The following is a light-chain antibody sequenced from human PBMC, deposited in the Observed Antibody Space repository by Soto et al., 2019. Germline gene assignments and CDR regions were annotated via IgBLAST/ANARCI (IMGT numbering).Light chain of an antibody. CDR2: GAS. CDR1: QSVNSNY. CDR3: QQYGSSPQT. J-gene: IGKJ1*01. V-gene: IGKV3-20*01. Sequence: ESVLTQAPSSLSWAPGERGTVCCGASQSVNSNYLPWYQQTPGQAPRLLFSGASSRATGIPDRFSGSGSGTVFTLTISRLEPEDFAIYYCQQYGSSPQTFGPGTKVAIK.